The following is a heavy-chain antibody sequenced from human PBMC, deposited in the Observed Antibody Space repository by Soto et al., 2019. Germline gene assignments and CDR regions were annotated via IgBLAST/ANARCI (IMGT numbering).Heavy chain of an antibody. CDR3: RGSGGGNDLGDY. V-gene: IGHV1-2*04. J-gene: IGHJ4*02. D-gene: IGHD5-12*01. CDR2: INPNSGGA. CDR1: GYTFIGYY. Sequence: QVQLVQSGAEVKKPGASVKVSCKASGYTFIGYYIHWVRQAPGQGLEWMGWINPNSGGAKYSQKFRAWVTMTSDTPISKPYRELSRLKPANTAVYFCRGSGGGNDLGDYWGRGPLFTFSS.